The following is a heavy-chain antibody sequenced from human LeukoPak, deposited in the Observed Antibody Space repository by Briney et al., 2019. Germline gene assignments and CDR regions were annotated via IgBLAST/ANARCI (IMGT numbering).Heavy chain of an antibody. V-gene: IGHV1-2*02. CDR1: GYTFTGYY. CDR2: INPNSGGT. CDR3: ARAYCSSTSCYYHYYYMDV. D-gene: IGHD2-2*01. Sequence: ASVKVSCKASGYTFTGYYMHWVRQAPGQGLEWMGWINPNSGGTNYAQKFQGRVTMTRDTSISTAYMELSRLRSDDTAVYYCARAYCSSTSCYYHYYYMDVWGKGTTVTVSS. J-gene: IGHJ6*03.